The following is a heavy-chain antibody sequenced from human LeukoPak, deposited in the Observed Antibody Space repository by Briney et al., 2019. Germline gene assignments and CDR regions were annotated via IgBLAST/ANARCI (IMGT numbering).Heavy chain of an antibody. J-gene: IGHJ6*02. V-gene: IGHV4-59*13. CDR2: IYNSGSA. CDR1: GGSISSYY. Sequence: SETLSLTCTVSGGSISSYYWSWIRQPPGKGLGLMGYIYNSGSANYNPSLKSRVTISLDTSKDQFSLKLSSVTAADTAMYYCARGSTARQFYYYGLDVWGQGTTVTVSS. D-gene: IGHD6-6*01. CDR3: ARGSTARQFYYYGLDV.